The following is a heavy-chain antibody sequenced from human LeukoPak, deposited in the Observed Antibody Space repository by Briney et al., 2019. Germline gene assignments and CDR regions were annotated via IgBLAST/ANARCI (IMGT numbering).Heavy chain of an antibody. CDR3: ARRYTSSWYSSGYFDY. Sequence: GGSLRLSCAASGFTFSSYGMHWVRQAPGKGLEWVAVISYDGSNKYYADSVKGRFTISRDNSKNTLYLQMNSLRPEDTAVYYCARRYTSSWYSSGYFDYWGQGTLVTVSS. V-gene: IGHV3-30*03. D-gene: IGHD6-13*01. CDR1: GFTFSSYG. J-gene: IGHJ4*02. CDR2: ISYDGSNK.